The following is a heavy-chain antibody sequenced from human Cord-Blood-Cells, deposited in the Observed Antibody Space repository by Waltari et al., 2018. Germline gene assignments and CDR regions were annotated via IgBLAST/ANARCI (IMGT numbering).Heavy chain of an antibody. D-gene: IGHD1-26*01. V-gene: IGHV4-34*01. Sequence: QVQLQQWGAGLLKPSETLSLTCAVYGGSFSGYYWSWFRQPPGKGLEWSGEINHSGSTNCNPSLKSRVTISVDTSKNQFSLKLSSVTAADTAVYYCARLSGSYYFDYWGQGTLVTVSS. J-gene: IGHJ4*02. CDR1: GGSFSGYY. CDR3: ARLSGSYYFDY. CDR2: INHSGST.